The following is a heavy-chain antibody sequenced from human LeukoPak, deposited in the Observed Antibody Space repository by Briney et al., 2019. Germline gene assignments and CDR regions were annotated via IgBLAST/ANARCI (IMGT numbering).Heavy chain of an antibody. CDR3: ARDSAFSSYSN. V-gene: IGHV3-53*01. CDR1: GFTISDNY. J-gene: IGHJ1*01. Sequence: GGSLRLSCTASGFTISDNYMSWVRQAPGKGLEWVSIIYSDRSTYYPESVKGRFTITRDDSKNTLFLQMDSLRVEDTAIYYCARDSAFSSYSNWGQGALVTVSS. D-gene: IGHD2-15*01. CDR2: IYSDRST.